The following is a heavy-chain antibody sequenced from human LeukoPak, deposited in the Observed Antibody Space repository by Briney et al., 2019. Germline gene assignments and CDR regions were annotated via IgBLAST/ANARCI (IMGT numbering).Heavy chain of an antibody. CDR3: ARWGNDYSQFDS. CDR1: GFTFNNYA. D-gene: IGHD4-11*01. Sequence: GGSLRLSCAASGFTFNNYAMTWVRQAPGKGLEWVSVISGSCDNTNYADSVKGRFTISRDNSKNTLFLQMNSLRTEDTAVYFCARWGNDYSQFDSWGQGTLVTVS. J-gene: IGHJ4*02. CDR2: ISGSCDNT. V-gene: IGHV3-23*01.